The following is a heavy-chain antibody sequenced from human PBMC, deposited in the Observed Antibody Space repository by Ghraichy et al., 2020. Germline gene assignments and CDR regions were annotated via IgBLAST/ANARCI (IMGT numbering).Heavy chain of an antibody. D-gene: IGHD1-26*01. CDR3: ARPRGRELLRASVDY. Sequence: GGSLRLSCAASGFTFSSYWMSWVRQAPGKGLEWVANIKQDGSEKYYVDSVKGRFTISRDNAKNSLYLQMNSLRAEDTAVYYCARPRGRELLRASVDYWGQGTLVTVSS. V-gene: IGHV3-7*04. CDR1: GFTFSSYW. CDR2: IKQDGSEK. J-gene: IGHJ4*02.